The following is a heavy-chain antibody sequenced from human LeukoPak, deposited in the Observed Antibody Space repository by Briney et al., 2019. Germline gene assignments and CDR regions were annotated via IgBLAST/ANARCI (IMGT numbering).Heavy chain of an antibody. CDR3: ATTHDYGDYVHAFDI. CDR2: ITPFNGNT. D-gene: IGHD4-17*01. V-gene: IGHV1-45*02. Sequence: GASVKVSCKASGYTFTNRYLHWVRQAPGQALEWMGWITPFNGNTNYAQKFQDRVTITRDRSMSTAYMELSSLRSEDTAMYYCATTHDYGDYVHAFDIWGQGTMVTVSS. CDR1: GYTFTNRY. J-gene: IGHJ3*02.